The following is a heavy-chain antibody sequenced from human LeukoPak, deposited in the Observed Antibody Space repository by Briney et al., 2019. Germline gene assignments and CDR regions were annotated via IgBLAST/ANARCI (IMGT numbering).Heavy chain of an antibody. V-gene: IGHV5-51*01. CDR2: IYPGDSDT. D-gene: IGHD3-10*01. CDR1: GYSFTSYW. Sequence: GESLKISCKGSGYSFTSYWIGWVRQMPGKGLEWMGIIYPGDSDTRYSPSFQGQVTISADKSISTAYLQWSSLKASDTAMYYCARYRGEYYGSGISLGSLRYNWFDPWGRGTLVTVSS. CDR3: ARYRGEYYGSGISLGSLRYNWFDP. J-gene: IGHJ5*02.